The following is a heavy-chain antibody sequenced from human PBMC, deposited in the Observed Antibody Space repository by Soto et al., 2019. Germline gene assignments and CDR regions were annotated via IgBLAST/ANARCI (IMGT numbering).Heavy chain of an antibody. CDR2: ISAYNDNR. D-gene: IGHD1-7*01. CDR3: AVLVRTTRNFDS. CDR1: GFTFSNYG. J-gene: IGHJ4*02. Sequence: ASVKVSCKASGFTFSNYGISWVRQAPGQGLEWMGWISAYNDNRNYAQKFRGRVTMSTDTSTSTAYMELKSLTSDDTAVYYCAVLVRTTRNFDSWGQGLQVTVSS. V-gene: IGHV1-18*01.